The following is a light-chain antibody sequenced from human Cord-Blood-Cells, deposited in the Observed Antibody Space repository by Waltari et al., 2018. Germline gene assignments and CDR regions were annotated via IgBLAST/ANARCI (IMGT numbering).Light chain of an antibody. CDR3: AAWDDSLSGWV. V-gene: IGLV1-47*01. CDR2: RNN. CDR1: SSNIGSNS. J-gene: IGLJ3*02. Sequence: QSVLTQPPSASGTPGQRAPIPCSGSSSNIGSNSVYWYQQLPGTAPKLLIYRNNQRPSGVPDRFSGSKSGTSASLAISGLRSEDEADYYCAAWDDSLSGWVFGGGTKLTVL.